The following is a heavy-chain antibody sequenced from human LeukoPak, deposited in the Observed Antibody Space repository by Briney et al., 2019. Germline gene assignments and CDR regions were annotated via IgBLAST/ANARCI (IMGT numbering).Heavy chain of an antibody. CDR1: GFTFSSYW. CDR3: ATDLQLFSTTSDYYYYMDV. V-gene: IGHV3-7*01. D-gene: IGHD1-26*01. Sequence: PGGSLRLSCAASGFTFSSYWMSWVRQAPGKGLEWVANIKQDGSEKYYVDSVKGRFTISRDNAKNSLYLQMNSLRAEDTAVYYCATDLQLFSTTSDYYYYMDVWGKGTTVTVSS. J-gene: IGHJ6*03. CDR2: IKQDGSEK.